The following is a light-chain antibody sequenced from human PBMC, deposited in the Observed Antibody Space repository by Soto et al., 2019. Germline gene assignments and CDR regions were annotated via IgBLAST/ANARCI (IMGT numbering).Light chain of an antibody. CDR1: QSVSYW. Sequence: DIQMTQSPSTLSTSVGARVTITCRASQSVSYWLAWYQQKPGKAPNLLIYDGSTLASGVPPRFSGGGFGTEFTLNISSLQPDDFATYFCLQHNSYPRTFGQGTKVDIK. V-gene: IGKV1-5*01. CDR2: DGS. J-gene: IGKJ1*01. CDR3: LQHNSYPRT.